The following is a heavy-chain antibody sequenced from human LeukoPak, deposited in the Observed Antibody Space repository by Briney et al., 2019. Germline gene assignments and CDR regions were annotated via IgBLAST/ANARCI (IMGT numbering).Heavy chain of an antibody. J-gene: IGHJ5*02. CDR3: ARDRGYCSGGSCPNNWFDP. CDR1: GGSISSYY. D-gene: IGHD2-15*01. Sequence: SETLSLTCTVSGGSISSYYWSWIRQPPGKGLEWIGYIYHSGSTYYNPSLKSRVTISVDRSKNQFSLKLSSVTAADTAVYYCARDRGYCSGGSCPNNWFDPWGQGTLVTVSS. CDR2: IYHSGST. V-gene: IGHV4-59*12.